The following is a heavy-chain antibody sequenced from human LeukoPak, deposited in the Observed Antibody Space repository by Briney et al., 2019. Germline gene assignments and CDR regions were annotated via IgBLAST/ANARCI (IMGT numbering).Heavy chain of an antibody. V-gene: IGHV3-30*03. CDR1: GFTFSTYD. Sequence: GGSLRLSCAASGFTFSTYDMHWVRQAPGKGLEWVAVISYDGSKIYYVDSVKGRFTISRDNSKNTLYLQMNSLRAEDTAVYYCAIIPRAAAGPSARSPFHYWGQGTLVTVSS. CDR2: ISYDGSKI. D-gene: IGHD6-13*01. CDR3: AIIPRAAAGPSARSPFHY. J-gene: IGHJ4*02.